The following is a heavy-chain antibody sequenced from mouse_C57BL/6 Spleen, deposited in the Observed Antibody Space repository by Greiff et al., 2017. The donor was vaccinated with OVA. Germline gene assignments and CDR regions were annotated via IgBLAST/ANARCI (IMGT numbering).Heavy chain of an antibody. V-gene: IGHV1-55*01. CDR2: IYPGSGST. CDR1: GYTFTSYW. CDR3: AREKAYYGSGGFAY. J-gene: IGHJ3*01. D-gene: IGHD1-1*01. Sequence: QVQLKQPGAELVKPGASVKMSCKASGYTFTSYWITWVKQRPGQGLEWIGDIYPGSGSTNYNEKFKSKATLTVDTSSSTAYMQLSSLTSEDSAVYYCAREKAYYGSGGFAYWGQGTLVTVSA.